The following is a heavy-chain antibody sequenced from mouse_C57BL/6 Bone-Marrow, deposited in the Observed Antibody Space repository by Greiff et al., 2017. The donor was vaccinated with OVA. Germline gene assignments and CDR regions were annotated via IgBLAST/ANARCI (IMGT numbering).Heavy chain of an antibody. CDR1: GYTFTSYW. J-gene: IGHJ1*03. CDR3: NYYGSSYGDLYWYFDV. D-gene: IGHD1-1*01. CDR2: INPSSGYT. V-gene: IGHV1-7*01. Sequence: VQGVESGAELAKPGASVKLSCKASGYTFTSYWMHWVKQRPGQGLDWIGYINPSSGYTKYNQKFKDKATLTADKSSSTAYMQLSSLTYEDSAVYYCNYYGSSYGDLYWYFDVWGTGTTVTVSS.